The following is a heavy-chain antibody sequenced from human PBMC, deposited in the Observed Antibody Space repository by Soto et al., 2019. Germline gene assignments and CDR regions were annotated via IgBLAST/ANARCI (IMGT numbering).Heavy chain of an antibody. D-gene: IGHD3-22*01. CDR2: IFFDGSKQ. CDR3: GTDAHDTKTKQSPTGTFEI. CDR1: GFTFRNYD. V-gene: IGHV3-30-3*01. J-gene: IGHJ3*02. Sequence: QVQMVESGGGVVQPGTTLRLSCAVSGFTFRNYDMHWVRQAPGKGLEWVAVIFFDGSKQYYTESVKGRFTISRDNSENTVHLQMNSLRAEDTAVYYCGTDAHDTKTKQSPTGTFEIWGQGTVVTVSS.